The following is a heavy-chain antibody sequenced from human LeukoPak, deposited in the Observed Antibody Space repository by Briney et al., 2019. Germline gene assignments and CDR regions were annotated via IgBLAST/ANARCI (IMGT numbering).Heavy chain of an antibody. V-gene: IGHV3-23*01. J-gene: IGHJ4*02. CDR2: ISGTGGST. CDR3: AKDSSGSGNYYNPFAY. CDR1: GLTFSSYA. Sequence: GGSLRLSCAASGLTFSSYAMSWVRQAPGKGLEWVSSISGTGGSTDYADSVKGRFTISRDNSKNTLYLQMNSLRAEDTAVYYCAKDSSGSGNYYNPFAYWGQGTLVTVSS. D-gene: IGHD3-10*01.